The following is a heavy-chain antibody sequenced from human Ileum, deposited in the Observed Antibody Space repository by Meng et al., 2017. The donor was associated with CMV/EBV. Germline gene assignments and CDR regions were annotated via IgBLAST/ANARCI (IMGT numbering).Heavy chain of an antibody. Sequence: ASVKVSCKASGYTFSSYDINWVRQATGQGLEWMGWMNPNSGNTGYAQKFQDRVTITRNTSISTAYMELSSLRFEDTAVYYCARERGDCSSTSCYKDGDDYWGQGTLVTVSS. CDR3: ARERGDCSSTSCYKDGDDY. CDR2: MNPNSGNT. CDR1: GYTFSSYD. D-gene: IGHD2-2*02. J-gene: IGHJ4*02. V-gene: IGHV1-8*03.